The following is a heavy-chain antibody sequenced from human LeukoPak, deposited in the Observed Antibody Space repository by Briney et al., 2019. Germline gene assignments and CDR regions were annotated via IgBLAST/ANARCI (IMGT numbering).Heavy chain of an antibody. CDR2: IKQDGSEK. CDR3: ARARKFNYYGSGSRGFDY. CDR1: GFTFSSYW. Sequence: GGSLRLSCAASGFTFSSYWMSWVRQAPGKGLEWVANIKQDGSEKYYVDSVKGRFTISRDNAKNSLYLQMNSLRAEDTAVYYCARARKFNYYGSGSRGFDYWGQGTLVTVSS. D-gene: IGHD3-10*01. J-gene: IGHJ4*02. V-gene: IGHV3-7*01.